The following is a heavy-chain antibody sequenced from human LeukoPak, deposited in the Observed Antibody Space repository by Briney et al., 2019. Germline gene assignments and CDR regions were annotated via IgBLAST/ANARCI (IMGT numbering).Heavy chain of an antibody. V-gene: IGHV1-18*01. D-gene: IGHD3-22*01. CDR2: ISAYNGNT. CDR3: ARVGAQGIVVVYMSYFDY. J-gene: IGHJ4*02. CDR1: GYTFTSYG. Sequence: ASVKVSCKASGYTFTSYGISWVRQAPGQGLEWMGWISAYNGNTNYAQKLQGRVTMTTDTSTSTAYMELRSLRSDDTAVYYCARVGAQGIVVVYMSYFDYWGQGTLVTVSS.